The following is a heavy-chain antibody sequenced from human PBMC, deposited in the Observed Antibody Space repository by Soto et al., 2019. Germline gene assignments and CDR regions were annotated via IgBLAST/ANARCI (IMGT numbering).Heavy chain of an antibody. CDR1: GFTFSSYS. J-gene: IGHJ6*03. D-gene: IGHD3-3*01. V-gene: IGHV3-48*01. Sequence: PGGSLRLSCAASGFTFSSYSMNWVRQAPGKGLEWVSYISSSSSTIYYADSVKGRFTISRDNAKNSLYLQMNSLRAEDTAVYYCARSRGDPTTYYDFCSFYSPYYYYYYMYVWGKGTTVTVSS. CDR3: ARSRGDPTTYYDFCSFYSPYYYYYYMYV. CDR2: ISSSSSTI.